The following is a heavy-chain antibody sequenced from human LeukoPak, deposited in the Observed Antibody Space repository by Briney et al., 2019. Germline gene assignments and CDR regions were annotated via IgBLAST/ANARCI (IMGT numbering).Heavy chain of an antibody. V-gene: IGHV4-38-2*02. J-gene: IGHJ4*02. CDR2: IYYGGST. CDR1: GYSISSSYY. CDR3: ARQTGSGLFILP. D-gene: IGHD3/OR15-3a*01. Sequence: PSETLSLTCTVSGYSISSSYYWDWIRQPPGKGLEWIGSIYYGGSTYYNASLKSQVSISIDTSKNQFSLRLTSVTAVDTAVYYCARQTGSGLFILPGGQGTLVTVSS.